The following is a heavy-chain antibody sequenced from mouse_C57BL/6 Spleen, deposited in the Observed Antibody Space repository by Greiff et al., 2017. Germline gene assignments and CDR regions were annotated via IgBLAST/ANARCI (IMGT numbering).Heavy chain of an antibody. J-gene: IGHJ2*01. Sequence: QVQLQPPGAELVSPGSSVKLSCKASGYTFPSYWMHLVKQRPIQCLQSIGNIDPSDSETHYNQKFKDKAQLTVDKSSRTAYMQLSSLTSEDAAVYYCARDGYDEGRWYYFDYWGKGTTLTVSS. D-gene: IGHD2-2*01. CDR3: ARDGYDEGRWYYFDY. V-gene: IGHV1-52*01. CDR1: GYTFPSYW. CDR2: IDPSDSET.